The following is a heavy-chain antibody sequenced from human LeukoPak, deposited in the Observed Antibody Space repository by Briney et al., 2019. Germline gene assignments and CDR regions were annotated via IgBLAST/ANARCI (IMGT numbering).Heavy chain of an antibody. Sequence: TSETLSLTCTVSGASISSYYWSWVRLPPGEGLEWIGYIYYSGSTNYNPSLKSRVTMSLDTSKNQFSLKLSSVTAADTVVYYCAKYGDYEFDYWGQGTLVTVSS. J-gene: IGHJ4*02. CDR3: AKYGDYEFDY. CDR2: IYYSGST. D-gene: IGHD5-12*01. CDR1: GASISSYY. V-gene: IGHV4-59*01.